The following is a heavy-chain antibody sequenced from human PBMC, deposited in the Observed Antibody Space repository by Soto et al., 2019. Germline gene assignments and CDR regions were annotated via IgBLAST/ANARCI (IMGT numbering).Heavy chain of an antibody. D-gene: IGHD6-13*01. J-gene: IGHJ6*02. V-gene: IGHV1-69*12. CDR2: IIPIFGTA. CDR3: AGHDSSSWYPLPPSPTNFYFYGMDV. CDR1: GGTFSSYA. Sequence: QVQLVQSGAEVKKPGSSVKVSCKASGGTFSSYAISWVRQAPGQGLEWMGGIIPIFGTANYAQKFQGRVTXXADESTSTAYXXLXSXXSEDTAVYYCAGHDSSSWYPLPPSPTNFYFYGMDVWGQGTTVTVSS.